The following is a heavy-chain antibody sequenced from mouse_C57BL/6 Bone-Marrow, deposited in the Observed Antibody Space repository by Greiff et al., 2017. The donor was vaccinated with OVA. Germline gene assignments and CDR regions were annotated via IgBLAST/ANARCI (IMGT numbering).Heavy chain of an antibody. J-gene: IGHJ2*01. D-gene: IGHD1-1*01. V-gene: IGHV1-78*01. CDR1: GYTFTDHT. CDR2: IYPRDGST. Sequence: VQLQQSDAELVKPGASVKISCKVSGYTFTDHTIHWMQQRPEQGLEWIGYIYPRDGSTKYNEKFKGMATLTADNSSSTAYMQLNSLTSEDSAVYFCAVDGSSEGDMDYWGQGTTLTVSS. CDR3: AVDGSSEGDMDY.